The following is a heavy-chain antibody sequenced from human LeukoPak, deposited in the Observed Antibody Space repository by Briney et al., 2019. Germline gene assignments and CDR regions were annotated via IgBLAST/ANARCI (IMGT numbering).Heavy chain of an antibody. CDR3: ARDSGTTGEVKFDL. V-gene: IGHV4-59*01. CDR1: GVSISSYY. Sequence: SETLSLTCTVSGVSISSYYWSWIRQPPGKGLEWIGYIYYSGSTNYNPSLKSRVTISVDTSKNQFSLKVNSVTAADTALYYCARDSGTTGEVKFDLWGQGTLVTVSS. D-gene: IGHD3-10*01. CDR2: IYYSGST. J-gene: IGHJ5*02.